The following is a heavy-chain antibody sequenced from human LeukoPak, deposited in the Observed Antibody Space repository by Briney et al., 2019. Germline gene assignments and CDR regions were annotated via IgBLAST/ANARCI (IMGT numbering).Heavy chain of an antibody. Sequence: GGSLRLSCAASGFTFSSYWMSWVRQAPGKGLEWVANIKQDGSEKYYVDSVKGRLTISRDNAKNSLYLQMNSLRAEDTAVYYCARESPPPYYYYMDVWGKGTTVTVSS. CDR1: GFTFSSYW. J-gene: IGHJ6*03. V-gene: IGHV3-7*01. CDR3: ARESPPPYYYYMDV. CDR2: IKQDGSEK.